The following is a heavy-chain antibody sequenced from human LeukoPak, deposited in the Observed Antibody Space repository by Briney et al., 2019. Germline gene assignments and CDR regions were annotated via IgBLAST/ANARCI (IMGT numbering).Heavy chain of an antibody. J-gene: IGHJ6*03. Sequence: PGGSLRLSCAASGFTFDDYTMHWVRQAPGKGLEWVSLIILDGDSTYYADSVKGRFTISRDNSRNSLYLQMNSLRTEDTALYYCAKAGYSYGSHYYYYMDVWGKGTTVTISS. CDR2: IILDGDST. CDR1: GFTFDDYT. D-gene: IGHD5-18*01. V-gene: IGHV3-43*01. CDR3: AKAGYSYGSHYYYYMDV.